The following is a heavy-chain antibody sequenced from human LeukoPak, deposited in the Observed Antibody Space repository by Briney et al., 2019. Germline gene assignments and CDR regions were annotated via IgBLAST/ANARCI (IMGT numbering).Heavy chain of an antibody. J-gene: IGHJ4*02. CDR1: GFTLSSYW. D-gene: IGHD6-19*01. Sequence: GGSLRLSCAASGFTLSSYWMPWVRQAPGKGLVWVSRINGDGSSTPYANSVKGRFTIPRDNAKNTLYLQMHSLRADDTAVYYCARGSTSGWPDYFDYWGQGSVVTVSS. CDR3: ARGSTSGWPDYFDY. V-gene: IGHV3-74*01. CDR2: INGDGSST.